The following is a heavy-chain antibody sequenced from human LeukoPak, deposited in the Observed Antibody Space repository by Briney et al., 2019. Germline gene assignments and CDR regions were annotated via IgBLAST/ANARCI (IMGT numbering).Heavy chain of an antibody. J-gene: IGHJ4*02. D-gene: IGHD2-15*01. CDR1: GGTFSSYA. CDR2: IIPIFGTA. CDR3: ARSDPKGTPEGYFDY. Sequence: GASVKVSCKASGGTFSSYAISWVRQAPGQGLEWMGGIIPIFGTANYAQKFQGRVTITTDESTSTAYMELSSLRSEDTAVYYCARSDPKGTPEGYFDYWGQGTLVTVSS. V-gene: IGHV1-69*05.